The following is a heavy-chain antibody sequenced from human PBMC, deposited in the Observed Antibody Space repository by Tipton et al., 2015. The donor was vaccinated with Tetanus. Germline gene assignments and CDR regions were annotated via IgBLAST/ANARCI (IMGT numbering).Heavy chain of an antibody. CDR2: IWFDGSKT. CDR1: GFAFSDYY. D-gene: IGHD2-2*01. V-gene: IGHV3-33*08. Sequence: SLRLSCEASGFAFSDYYMAWIRQAPGKGLEWVAIIWFDGSKTYYADSVKGRFTVSRDNAKNSLSLQMNSLRAEDTAVYYCARGLRRLFCTSASCHPNWCDPWGQGTLLIVSS. J-gene: IGHJ5*02. CDR3: ARGLRRLFCTSASCHPNWCDP.